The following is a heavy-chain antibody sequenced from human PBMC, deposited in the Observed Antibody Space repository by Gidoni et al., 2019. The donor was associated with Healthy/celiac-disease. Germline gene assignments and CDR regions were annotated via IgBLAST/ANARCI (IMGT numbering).Heavy chain of an antibody. CDR2: ISYDGSNK. V-gene: IGHV3-30*18. J-gene: IGHJ5*02. D-gene: IGHD1-26*01. CDR3: AKDLWDSNWFDP. CDR1: GFTFSSYG. Sequence: VQLVGPGGGVFQPGSPLGLSCAPSGFTFSSYGMHWVRQAPGKGLEWVAVISYDGSNKYYADSVKGRFTISRDNSKNTLYLQMNSLRAEDTAVYYCAKDLWDSNWFDPWGQGTLVTVSS.